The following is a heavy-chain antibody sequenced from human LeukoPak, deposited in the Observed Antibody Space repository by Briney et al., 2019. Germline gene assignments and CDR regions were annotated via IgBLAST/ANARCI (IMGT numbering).Heavy chain of an antibody. D-gene: IGHD2-21*01. CDR1: GFTFSSYS. CDR2: ISSSSSTI. CDR3: AREGEPNYYYMDV. V-gene: IGHV3-48*04. Sequence: QTGGSLRLSCAASGFTFSSYSMNWVRQAPGKGLEWVSYISSSSSTIHYADSVKGRFTISRDNAKNSLYLQMSSLRAEDTAVYYCAREGEPNYYYMDVWGKGTTVTISS. J-gene: IGHJ6*03.